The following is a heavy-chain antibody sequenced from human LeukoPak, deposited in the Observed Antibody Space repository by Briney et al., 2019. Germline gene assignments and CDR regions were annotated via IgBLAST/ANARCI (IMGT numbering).Heavy chain of an antibody. D-gene: IGHD1-26*01. CDR2: AYCSGST. Sequence: SETLSLTCAVSGGSISYHYWSWIRQPPGQGLEWIGNAYCSGSTKYNPSLKSRVTISVDTSKNELSLRLSSVTAADTAMYYCAREKYGGSNDYWGQGILVTVSS. CDR3: AREKYGGSNDY. J-gene: IGHJ4*02. CDR1: GGSISYHY. V-gene: IGHV4-59*11.